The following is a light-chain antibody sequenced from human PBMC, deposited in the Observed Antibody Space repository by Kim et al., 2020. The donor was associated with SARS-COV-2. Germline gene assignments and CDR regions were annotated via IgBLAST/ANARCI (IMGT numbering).Light chain of an antibody. J-gene: IGLJ3*02. CDR2: QDS. CDR3: QAWDSSTPNWV. V-gene: IGLV3-1*01. Sequence: SYELTQPPSVSVSPGQTASITCSGDKLGDKYACWYQQKPGQSPVLVIYQDSKRPSGIPERSSGSNSGNTATLTISGTQAMDEADYYCQAWDSSTPNWVFG. CDR1: KLGDKY.